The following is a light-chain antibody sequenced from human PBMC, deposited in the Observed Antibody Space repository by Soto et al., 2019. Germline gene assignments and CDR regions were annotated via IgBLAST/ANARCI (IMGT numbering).Light chain of an antibody. Sequence: DIQITHSPSTLSASVGDRVTITFRANQSISNWLAWYQQKPGKAPNLLIYKASSSQSGVPSRFSGSGSGAEFALTISSLQPDDFATYYCQQYKTFPTFGQGTRREIK. CDR2: KAS. V-gene: IGKV1-5*03. CDR1: QSISNW. J-gene: IGKJ5*01. CDR3: QQYKTFPT.